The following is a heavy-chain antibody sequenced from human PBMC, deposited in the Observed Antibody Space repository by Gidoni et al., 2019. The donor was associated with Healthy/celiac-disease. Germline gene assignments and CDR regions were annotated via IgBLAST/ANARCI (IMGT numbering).Heavy chain of an antibody. Sequence: VRLVESGGGVVQPGRYLRLSCAASGFTFGSYAMHWVRQAPGQGLEWVAVISYDGSNTYYADSVKGRFTISRDNSKNTLYLQMNSLRAEDTAVYYCARDGQTYYYGAGSLDYWGQGTLVTVSS. CDR2: ISYDGSNT. CDR3: ARDGQTYYYGAGSLDY. CDR1: GFTFGSYA. D-gene: IGHD3-10*01. J-gene: IGHJ4*02. V-gene: IGHV3-30*01.